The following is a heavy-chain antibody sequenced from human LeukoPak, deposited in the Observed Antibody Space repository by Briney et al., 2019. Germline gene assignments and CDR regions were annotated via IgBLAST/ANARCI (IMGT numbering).Heavy chain of an antibody. V-gene: IGHV1-69*01. J-gene: IGHJ4*02. Sequence: SVKVSCKASGGTFSSYAISWVRQAPGQGLEWMGGIIPIFGTANYAQKFQGRVTITADESTSTAYMELSSLRSEDTAVYYCASSLDYYYGSGSYPIDYWGQGTLVTVSS. CDR2: IIPIFGTA. CDR1: GGTFSSYA. D-gene: IGHD3-10*01. CDR3: ASSLDYYYGSGSYPIDY.